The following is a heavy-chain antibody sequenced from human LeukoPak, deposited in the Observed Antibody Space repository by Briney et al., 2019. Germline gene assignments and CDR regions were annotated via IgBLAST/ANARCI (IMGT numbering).Heavy chain of an antibody. CDR1: GFIFSSYA. Sequence: GGSLRLSCAASGFIFSSYAMNWVRQAPGKGLEWVSTISVSGGNIYYADSVKGRFTISRDNSKNSLYLQMNSLRTEDTALYYCAKDIFHSSGWPDYWGQGTLATVSS. CDR3: AKDIFHSSGWPDY. V-gene: IGHV3-23*01. J-gene: IGHJ4*02. CDR2: ISVSGGNI. D-gene: IGHD6-19*01.